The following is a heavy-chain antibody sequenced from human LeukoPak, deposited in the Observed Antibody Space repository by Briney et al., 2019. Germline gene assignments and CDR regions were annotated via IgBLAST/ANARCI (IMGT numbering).Heavy chain of an antibody. CDR3: AKGTMVWGVLGS. CDR2: ISGSGGST. V-gene: IGHV3-23*01. J-gene: IGHJ6*04. D-gene: IGHD3-10*01. CDR1: GFTFDDYT. Sequence: GGSLRLSCAASGFTFDDYTMHWVRQAPGKGLEWVSSISGSGGSTYYADSVKGRLTISRDNSKNTLSLQMNSLRAEDTAVYYCAKGTMVWGVLGSWGKGTTVTISS.